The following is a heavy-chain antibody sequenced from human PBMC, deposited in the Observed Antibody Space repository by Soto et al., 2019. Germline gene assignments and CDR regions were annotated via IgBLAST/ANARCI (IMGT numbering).Heavy chain of an antibody. V-gene: IGHV3-33*01. CDR1: GFTFYTYG. CDR2: IWYDGGTK. CDR3: ARIDCTGNNCNPYYHYGMDV. D-gene: IGHD2-8*02. Sequence: LRLSCAASGFTFYTYGMHWVRQVPGKGLQWVAVIWYDGGTKYYADSVRGRFTVSRDNSKNTLYLQMNSLRDEDTAVYYCARIDCTGNNCNPYYHYGMDVWGQGTTVTVSS. J-gene: IGHJ6*02.